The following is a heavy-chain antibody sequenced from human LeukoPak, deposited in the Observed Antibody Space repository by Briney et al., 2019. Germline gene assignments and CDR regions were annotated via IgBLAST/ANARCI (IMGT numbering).Heavy chain of an antibody. CDR1: GYTFTSYG. V-gene: IGHV1-18*01. CDR2: ISAYNGNT. J-gene: IGHJ4*02. D-gene: IGHD3-9*01. CDR3: ARTPRYFDWFANEGNDY. Sequence: GASVKVSCKASGYTFTSYGISWVRQAPGQGLEWMGWISAYNGNTNYAQKLQGRVTMTTDTSTSTAYMELRSLRSDDTAVYYCARTPRYFDWFANEGNDYWGQGTLVTVSS.